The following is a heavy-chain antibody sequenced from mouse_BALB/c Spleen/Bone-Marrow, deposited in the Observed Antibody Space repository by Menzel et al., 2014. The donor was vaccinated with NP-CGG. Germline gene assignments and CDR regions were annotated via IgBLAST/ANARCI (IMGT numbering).Heavy chain of an antibody. J-gene: IGHJ2*01. V-gene: IGHV1-80*01. Sequence: VQLQQSGAELVRPGSSVKISCKASGYAFSSYWMNWVKQRPGQGLEWIGQIYPGDGDANYSGKFKGKATLTADESSSTAYMQLSSPTSEDSAVYFCAFGNYDFDYWGQGTTLTVSS. D-gene: IGHD2-1*01. CDR3: AFGNYDFDY. CDR1: GYAFSSYW. CDR2: IYPGDGDA.